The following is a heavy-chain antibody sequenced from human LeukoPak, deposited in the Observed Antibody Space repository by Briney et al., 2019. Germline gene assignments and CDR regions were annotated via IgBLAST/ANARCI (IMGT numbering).Heavy chain of an antibody. D-gene: IGHD6-19*01. J-gene: IGHJ4*02. Sequence: SETLSLTCTVSGYSISSGYFWGWIRQPPGKGLEWIGSFYHSGITYYNPSLKSRVTISVEMSKNQFSLKLSSVTAADTAVYYCARFIAVAGGEDYWGQGTLVTVSS. V-gene: IGHV4-38-2*02. CDR1: GYSISSGYF. CDR2: FYHSGIT. CDR3: ARFIAVAGGEDY.